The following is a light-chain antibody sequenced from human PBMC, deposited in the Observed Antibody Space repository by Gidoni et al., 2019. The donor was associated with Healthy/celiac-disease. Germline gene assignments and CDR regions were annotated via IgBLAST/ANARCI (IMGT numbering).Light chain of an antibody. J-gene: IGKJ1*01. CDR1: QSISSY. CDR2: AAS. Sequence: DIQMTQSPSSLSASVGDRVTITCRARQSISSYLNWYQQKPGKAPKLLIYAASSLQSGVPSRFSVSGSGTDFTLTISSLQPEDFATYYCQQSYSTPQTFGQGTKVEIK. V-gene: IGKV1-39*01. CDR3: QQSYSTPQT.